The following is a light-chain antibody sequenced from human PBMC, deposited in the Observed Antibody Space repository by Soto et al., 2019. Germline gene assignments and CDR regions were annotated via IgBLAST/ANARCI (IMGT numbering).Light chain of an antibody. CDR2: GAS. Sequence: EIVLTQSPGTLSLSPGERATLSWRASQSVSSSYLAWYQQKPGQAPRLLIYGASSRATGIPDRFSGSGSGTDSTLTISRLEPEDFAVYYCQQYGSSVYTFGQGTKLEIK. J-gene: IGKJ2*01. CDR1: QSVSSSY. V-gene: IGKV3-20*01. CDR3: QQYGSSVYT.